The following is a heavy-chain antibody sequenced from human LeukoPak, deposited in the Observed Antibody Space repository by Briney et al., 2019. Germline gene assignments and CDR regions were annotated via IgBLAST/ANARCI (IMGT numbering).Heavy chain of an antibody. J-gene: IGHJ4*02. CDR2: ISYDGSNK. D-gene: IGHD4-17*01. V-gene: IGHV3-30*18. CDR3: AKGDDYAVTTAY. Sequence: GGSLRLSCAASGFTFSSYGMHWVRQAPGKGLEWVAVISYDGSNKYYADSVKGRFTISRDNSKNTLYLQMNSLRAEDTAVYYCAKGDDYAVTTAYWGQGTLVTVSS. CDR1: GFTFSSYG.